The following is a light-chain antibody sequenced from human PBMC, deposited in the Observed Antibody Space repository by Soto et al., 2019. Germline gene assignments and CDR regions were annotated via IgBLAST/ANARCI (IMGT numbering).Light chain of an antibody. Sequence: QSVVTQPPSVSGTPGQRVTISCSGSASNIGSNPVNWYQQLPGTAPKLLIYSSSHRPSGVPDRISGSKSGTSASLAISGLQSGDEADYYCAAWDVSLSVVVFGGGTKVTVL. V-gene: IGLV1-44*01. J-gene: IGLJ2*01. CDR3: AAWDVSLSVVV. CDR1: ASNIGSNP. CDR2: SSS.